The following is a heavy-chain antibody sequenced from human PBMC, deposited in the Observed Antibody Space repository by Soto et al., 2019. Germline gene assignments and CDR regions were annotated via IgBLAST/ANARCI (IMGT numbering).Heavy chain of an antibody. CDR3: ARDKGYYYGMDV. Sequence: QVQLQESGPGLVKPSQTLSLTCTVSGGSISSGDYYWSWIRQPPGKGLEWIGYIYYSGSTYYNPSLKRRVTISVDTSKNQVSLKLSSVTAADTAVYYCARDKGYYYGMDVWGQGTTVTVSS. CDR1: GGSISSGDYY. J-gene: IGHJ6*02. V-gene: IGHV4-30-4*01. CDR2: IYYSGST.